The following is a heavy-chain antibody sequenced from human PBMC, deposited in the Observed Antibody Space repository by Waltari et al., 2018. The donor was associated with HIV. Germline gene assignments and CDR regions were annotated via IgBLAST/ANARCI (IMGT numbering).Heavy chain of an antibody. CDR1: GYTFTGYY. V-gene: IGHV1-2*02. Sequence: QVQLVQSGAEVKKPGASVKVSCKASGYTFTGYYMHWVRQAPGQGLEWMGWINPNSGGTNYAQKFQGRVTMTRDTSISTAYMELSRLRSDDTAVYYCARDRQKSGYSGYSYYYYGMDVWGQGTTVTVSS. CDR3: ARDRQKSGYSGYSYYYYGMDV. CDR2: INPNSGGT. J-gene: IGHJ6*02. D-gene: IGHD5-12*01.